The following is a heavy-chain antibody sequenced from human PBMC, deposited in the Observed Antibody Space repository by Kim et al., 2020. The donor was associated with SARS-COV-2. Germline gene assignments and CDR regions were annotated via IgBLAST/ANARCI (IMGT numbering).Heavy chain of an antibody. CDR2: ISSSSSYI. Sequence: GGSLRLSCAASGFTFSSYSMNWVRQAPGKGLEWVSSISSSSSYIYYADSVKGRFTISRDNAKNSLYLQMNSLRAEDTAVYYCARDRGGWWLRRFDYWGQGTLVTVSS. CDR1: GFTFSSYS. V-gene: IGHV3-21*01. CDR3: ARDRGGWWLRRFDY. D-gene: IGHD5-12*01. J-gene: IGHJ4*02.